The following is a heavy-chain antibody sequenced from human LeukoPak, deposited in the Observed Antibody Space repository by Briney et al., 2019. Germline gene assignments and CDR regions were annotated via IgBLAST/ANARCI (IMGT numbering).Heavy chain of an antibody. V-gene: IGHV3-21*01. CDR3: ARDQWSPDFDY. J-gene: IGHJ4*02. Sequence: GGSLGLSCAASGFTFSSYSMNWVRQAPGKGLEWVSSISSSSSYIYYADSVKGRFTISRDNAKNSLYLQMNSLRAEDTAVYYCARDQWSPDFDYWGQGTLVTVSS. CDR2: ISSSSSYI. D-gene: IGHD2-15*01. CDR1: GFTFSSYS.